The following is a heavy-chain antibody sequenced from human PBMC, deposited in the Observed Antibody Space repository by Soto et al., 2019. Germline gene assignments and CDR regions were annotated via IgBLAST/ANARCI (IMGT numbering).Heavy chain of an antibody. D-gene: IGHD6-6*01. CDR1: GYTFTGYY. CDR3: ARVGLAARLYYYGMDV. J-gene: IGHJ6*02. CDR2: INPNSGGT. V-gene: IGHV1-2*02. Sequence: GASVKVSCKASGYTFTGYYMHWVRQAPGQGLEWMGWINPNSGGTNYAQKFQGRVTMTRDTSISTAYMELSRLRSDDTAVYYCARVGLAARLYYYGMDVWGQGTTVTASS.